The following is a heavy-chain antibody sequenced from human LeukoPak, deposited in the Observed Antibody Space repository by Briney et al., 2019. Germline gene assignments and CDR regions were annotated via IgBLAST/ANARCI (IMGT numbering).Heavy chain of an antibody. CDR1: GFTFSSYA. J-gene: IGHJ1*01. D-gene: IGHD2-21*01. CDR3: ARDSSEFRSLIPH. CDR2: ISYDGSNK. Sequence: GRSLRLSCAASGFTFSSYAMHWVRQAPGKGLEWVAVISYDGSNKYYADSVKGRFTISRDNSKNTLYLQMNSLRAEDTAVYYCARDSSEFRSLIPHWGQGTQVTVSS. V-gene: IGHV3-30-3*01.